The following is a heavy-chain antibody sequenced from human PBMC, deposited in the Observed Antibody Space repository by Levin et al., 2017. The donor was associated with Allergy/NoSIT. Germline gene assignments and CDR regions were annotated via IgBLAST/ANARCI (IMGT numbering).Heavy chain of an antibody. D-gene: IGHD6-19*01. CDR3: ARSVAGLDY. CDR1: STSFTDYY. CDR2: INHSGST. J-gene: IGHJ4*02. V-gene: IGHV4-34*01. Sequence: SETLSLTCAVYSTSFTDYYWSWIRQRPGKGLEWIGEINHSGSTNYNPSLKSRVTISIDTSKNQFSLKLSSVTAADTAVYYCARSVAGLDYWAQGTLVTVSS.